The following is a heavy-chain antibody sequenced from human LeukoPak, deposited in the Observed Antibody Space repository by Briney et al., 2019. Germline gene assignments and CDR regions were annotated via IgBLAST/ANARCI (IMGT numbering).Heavy chain of an antibody. CDR3: ARDDTGYGLFDS. D-gene: IGHD5-12*01. CDR1: GFTFSSYG. J-gene: IGHJ5*01. CDR2: IPNDRRNN. Sequence: GRSLRLSCAASGFTFSSYGMHWVRQAPGKGLEWVAVIPNDRRNNYYADSVKGRFTISRDNSKNTLYPQMNSLRPEDTAVYYCARDDTGYGLFDSWGQGTLVTVSS. V-gene: IGHV3-30*03.